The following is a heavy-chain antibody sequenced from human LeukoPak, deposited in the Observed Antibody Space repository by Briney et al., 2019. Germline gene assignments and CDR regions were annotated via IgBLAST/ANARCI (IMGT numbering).Heavy chain of an antibody. CDR1: GFTFDDYG. Sequence: PGGSLRLSCAASGFTFDDYGVNWVRQAPGKGLEWVSGIGWNGGSTGYADSVKGRFTVSRDNAKNSLYLQMNSLRADDTALYYCARRYYGSGSLPFCDYWGQGTLVTVSS. D-gene: IGHD3-10*01. CDR3: ARRYYGSGSLPFCDY. CDR2: IGWNGGST. V-gene: IGHV3-20*04. J-gene: IGHJ4*02.